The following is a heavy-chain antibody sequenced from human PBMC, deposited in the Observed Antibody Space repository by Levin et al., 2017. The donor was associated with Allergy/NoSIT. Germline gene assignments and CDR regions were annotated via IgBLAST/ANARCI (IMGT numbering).Heavy chain of an antibody. D-gene: IGHD6-13*01. V-gene: IGHV1-18*01. CDR2: INTYNGRA. Sequence: ASVKVSCKTSGFTFTSYGITWVRQAPGQGLEWMGYINTYNGRANYAQRFQGRVTMTTDTPTTTAYMQLRRLTSDDTATYFCARSGSSSWSTLFDPWGQGTLVIVS. CDR3: ARSGSSSWSTLFDP. J-gene: IGHJ5*02. CDR1: GFTFTSYG.